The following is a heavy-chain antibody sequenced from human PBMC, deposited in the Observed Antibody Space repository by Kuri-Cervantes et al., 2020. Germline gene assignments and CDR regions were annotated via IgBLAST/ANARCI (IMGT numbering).Heavy chain of an antibody. CDR1: GFTFSSYA. V-gene: IGHV3-23*01. J-gene: IGHJ6*02. Sequence: GGSLRLSCAASGFTFSSYAMSWVRQAPGKGLEWVSAISGSGGSTYYADSVKGRFTISRDNANYSLYLQMSSLRAEDTAAYYCARDVTHPMATIIAYYYYGLDVWGQGTLVTVSS. CDR3: ARDVTHPMATIIAYYYYGLDV. D-gene: IGHD5-24*01. CDR2: ISGSGGST.